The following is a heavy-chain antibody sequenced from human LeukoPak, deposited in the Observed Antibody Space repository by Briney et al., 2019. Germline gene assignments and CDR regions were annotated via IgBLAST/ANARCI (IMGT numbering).Heavy chain of an antibody. Sequence: KVSCKASGGTFSSYAISWVRQMPGKGLEWMGIIYPGDSDTRYSPSFQGQVTISADKSISTAYLQWSSLKASDTAMYYCARGSGQQLPYYFDYWGQGTLVTVSS. D-gene: IGHD6-13*01. CDR2: IYPGDSDT. CDR3: ARGSGQQLPYYFDY. J-gene: IGHJ4*02. V-gene: IGHV5-51*01. CDR1: GGTFSSYA.